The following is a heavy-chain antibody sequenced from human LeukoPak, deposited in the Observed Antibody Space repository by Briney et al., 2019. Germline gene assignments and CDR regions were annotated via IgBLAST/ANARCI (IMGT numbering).Heavy chain of an antibody. CDR3: ARGRGYGDADFDY. V-gene: IGHV1-2*02. CDR1: GYTFTGYY. J-gene: IGHJ4*02. CDR2: INPNSGGT. Sequence: ASVKVSCKASGYTFTGYYMHWVRQAPGQGLEWMGWINPNSGGTNYAQKFQGRVTMTRDTSISTAYMELSRLRSDDTAVYYCARGRGYGDADFDYWGQGTLVTVSS. D-gene: IGHD4-17*01.